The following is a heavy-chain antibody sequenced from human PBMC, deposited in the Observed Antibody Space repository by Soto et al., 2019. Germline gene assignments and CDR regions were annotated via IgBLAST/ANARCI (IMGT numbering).Heavy chain of an antibody. J-gene: IGHJ5*02. CDR3: ARDPSRRSPPDL. CDR1: GYTFTSYG. CDR2: ISGYNGNT. V-gene: IGHV1-18*01. D-gene: IGHD6-6*01. Sequence: ASVKVSCKASGYTFTSYGISWVRQAPGQGLEWMGWISGYNGNTNYADSVKGRFTISRDNAKNLLYLQMTSLRDEDTAVYFCARDPSRRSPPDLWGQGTLVTVSS.